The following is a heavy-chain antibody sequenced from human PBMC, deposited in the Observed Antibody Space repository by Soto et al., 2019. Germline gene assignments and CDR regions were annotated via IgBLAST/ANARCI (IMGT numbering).Heavy chain of an antibody. D-gene: IGHD1-1*01. CDR3: ARETTPGTGDY. Sequence: QVQLVESGGGVVQPGTSLRLSCAASGFSFRNHIMHWVRQAPGKGLEWVALISNDGRNTYYTDSVKGRFTISRDNPKNTLFLQMNSLRDEDTAVYYCARETTPGTGDYWGQGTLVTVSS. J-gene: IGHJ4*02. CDR1: GFSFRNHI. CDR2: ISNDGRNT. V-gene: IGHV3-30*03.